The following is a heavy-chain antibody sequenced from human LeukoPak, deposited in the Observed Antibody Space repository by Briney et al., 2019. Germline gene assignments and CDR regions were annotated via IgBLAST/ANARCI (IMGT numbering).Heavy chain of an antibody. D-gene: IGHD6-19*01. V-gene: IGHV3-30-3*01. Sequence: GGSLRLSCAASGFTFSSYAMHWVRQAPGKGLEWVAVISYDGSNKYYADSVKGRFTISRDNSKNTLYLQMNSLRAEDTAVYYCAGGPLNSSGLKYWGQGTLVTVSP. CDR1: GFTFSSYA. CDR2: ISYDGSNK. J-gene: IGHJ4*02. CDR3: AGGPLNSSGLKY.